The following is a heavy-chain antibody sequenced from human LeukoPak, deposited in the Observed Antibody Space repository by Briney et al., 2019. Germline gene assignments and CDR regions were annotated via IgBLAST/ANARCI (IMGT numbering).Heavy chain of an antibody. CDR3: ARGRLRDY. CDR1: GVMLSSYW. V-gene: IGHV3-7*01. Sequence: GGSLRLSCLDSGVMLSSYWMSWVRQAPGKGLEWVANIKHDGSEKYYVDSVKGRFTISRDDAKNSLNLQMNSLRAEDTAVYYCARGRLRDYWGQGTLVTVS. CDR2: IKHDGSEK. D-gene: IGHD3-22*01. J-gene: IGHJ4*02.